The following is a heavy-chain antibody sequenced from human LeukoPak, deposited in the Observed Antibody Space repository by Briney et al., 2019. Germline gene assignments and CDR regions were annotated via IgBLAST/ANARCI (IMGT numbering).Heavy chain of an antibody. CDR1: GDTFTGYY. D-gene: IGHD2-2*01. CDR3: ARQYCSSTTCFYYFDY. CDR2: ISHNSGGT. V-gene: IGHV1-2*02. Sequence: GASVKVSCKASGDTFTGYYMHWVRQAPGQGLEWMGWISHNSGGTNYAQKFQGRVTMTRDTSISTAYMELSRLRSDDTAVYYCARQYCSSTTCFYYFDYWGRGNVVTVSS. J-gene: IGHJ4*02.